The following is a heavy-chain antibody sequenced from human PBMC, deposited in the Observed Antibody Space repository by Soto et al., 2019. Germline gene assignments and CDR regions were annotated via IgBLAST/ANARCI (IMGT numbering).Heavy chain of an antibody. J-gene: IGHJ6*02. CDR2: ISYDGSNK. CDR1: GFTFSSYA. V-gene: IGHV3-30-3*01. Sequence: GGSLRLSCAASGFTFSSYAMHWVRQAPGKGLEWVAVISYDGSNKYYADSVKGRFTISRDNSKNTLYLQMNSLRAEDTAVYYCARDPPLGITIFGVASDGMDVWGQGTTVTVSS. D-gene: IGHD3-3*01. CDR3: ARDPPLGITIFGVASDGMDV.